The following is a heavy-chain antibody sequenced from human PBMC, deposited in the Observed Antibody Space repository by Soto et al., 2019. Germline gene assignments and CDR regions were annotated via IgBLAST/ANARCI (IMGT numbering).Heavy chain of an antibody. CDR1: GFSLSTSGVG. CDR2: IYWDDDK. V-gene: IGHV2-5*02. J-gene: IGHJ6*02. CDR3: EHCDRNYYYYCVMDV. Sequence: SGPTLVNPTQTLTLTCTFSGFSLSTSGVGVGWIRQPPGKALEWLALIYWDDDKRYSPSLKSRLTITKDTSKNQVVLTMTNMDPAETATYYCEHCDRNYYYYCVMDVWGQGTTVTAPS.